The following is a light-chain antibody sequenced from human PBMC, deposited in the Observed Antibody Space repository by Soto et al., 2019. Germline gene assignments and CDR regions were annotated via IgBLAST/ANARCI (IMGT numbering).Light chain of an antibody. CDR2: LSSDGSH. CDR1: SGHSSYA. CDR3: QTWDTGARVV. J-gene: IGLJ2*01. V-gene: IGLV4-69*01. Sequence: QLVLTQSPSASASLGASVKLTCTLSSGHSSYAIAWHQQQPEKGPRYLMKLSSDGSHSKGDGIPDRFSGSSSGAERYLTISSLQSVDEADYYCQTWDTGARVVFGRGTKLTVL.